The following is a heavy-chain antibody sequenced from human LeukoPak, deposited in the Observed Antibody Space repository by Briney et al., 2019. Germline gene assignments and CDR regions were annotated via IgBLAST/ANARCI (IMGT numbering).Heavy chain of an antibody. CDR1: GFTFSTYA. Sequence: PGGSLRLSCAASGFTFSTYAMHWVRQAPGKGLEWVAVIWYDESDKYYADSVKGRFTISRDNSKDTIYLQMNSVRVEDTAVYYCAREVGYGVFDYWGQGTLVTVSS. CDR3: AREVGYGVFDY. V-gene: IGHV3-33*01. D-gene: IGHD5-18*01. J-gene: IGHJ4*02. CDR2: IWYDESDK.